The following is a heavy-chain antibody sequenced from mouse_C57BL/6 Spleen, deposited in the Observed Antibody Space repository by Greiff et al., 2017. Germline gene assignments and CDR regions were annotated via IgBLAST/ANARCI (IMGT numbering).Heavy chain of an antibody. Sequence: QVQLQQSGAELVRPGSSVKLSCKASGYTFTSYWMHWVKQRPIQGLEWIGNIDPSDSETHYNQKFKDKATLTVDKSSSTAYMQLSSLTSEDSAVYYCARSGGNYEDAMGDWGQGTSVTVSS. V-gene: IGHV1-52*01. CDR3: ARSGGNYEDAMGD. CDR1: GYTFTSYW. J-gene: IGHJ4*01. D-gene: IGHD1-1*02. CDR2: IDPSDSET.